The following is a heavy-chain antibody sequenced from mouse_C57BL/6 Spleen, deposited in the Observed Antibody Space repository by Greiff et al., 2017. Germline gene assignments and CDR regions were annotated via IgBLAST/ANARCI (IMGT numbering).Heavy chain of an antibody. Sequence: EVKLMESGGDLVKPGGSLKLSCAASGFTFSSYGMSWVRQTPDKRLEWVATISSSGSYTYYPDSVKGRFTISRDNAKNTLYLQMSSLKSEDTAMYYCARGITTVVAHFDYWGQGTTLTVSS. D-gene: IGHD1-1*01. CDR1: GFTFSSYG. CDR3: ARGITTVVAHFDY. J-gene: IGHJ2*01. V-gene: IGHV5-6*01. CDR2: ISSSGSYT.